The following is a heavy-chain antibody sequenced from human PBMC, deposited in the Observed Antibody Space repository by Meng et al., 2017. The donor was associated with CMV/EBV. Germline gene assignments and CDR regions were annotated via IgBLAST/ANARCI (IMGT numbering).Heavy chain of an antibody. J-gene: IGHJ6*02. V-gene: IGHV4-34*01. Sequence: SQTPSLTRAVYGGSFSGYYWSWIRQPPGKGLEWIGEINHSGSTNYNPSLKSRVTISVDTSKNQFSLKLSSVTAADTAVYYCARDPGITIFGVVIGGMDVWGQGTTVTVSS. CDR1: GGSFSGYY. CDR3: ARDPGITIFGVVIGGMDV. CDR2: INHSGST. D-gene: IGHD3-3*01.